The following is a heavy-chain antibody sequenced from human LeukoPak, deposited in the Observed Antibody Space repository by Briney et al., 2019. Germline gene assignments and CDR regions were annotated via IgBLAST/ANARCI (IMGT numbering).Heavy chain of an antibody. CDR1: GGSITSYY. V-gene: IGHV4-59*01. CDR2: IYYSGST. J-gene: IGHJ6*03. D-gene: IGHD1-1*01. CDR3: ARAVQLERPPPLIGYYYMDV. Sequence: SETLSLTCTVSGGSITSYYWSWIRQPPGKGLEYIGYIYYSGSTNYNPSLKSRVTISGDTSKNQFSLKLSSVTAADTAVYYCARAVQLERPPPLIGYYYMDVWGKGTTVTVSS.